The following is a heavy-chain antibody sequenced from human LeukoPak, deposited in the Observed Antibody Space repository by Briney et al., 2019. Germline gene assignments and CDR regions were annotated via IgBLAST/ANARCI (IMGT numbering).Heavy chain of an antibody. CDR3: ARDLSVNAFDI. V-gene: IGHV4-59*02. Sequence: PSETLSLTCTVSGASVRSDHWNWIRQPPGKGLEWIAYMHGSGSPNYNPSLASRLTLSVDATENLLSLKLTSVTAADTAVYFCARDLSVNAFDIWGQGTLVTVSS. CDR2: MHGSGSP. D-gene: IGHD2/OR15-2a*01. CDR1: GASVRSDH. J-gene: IGHJ3*02.